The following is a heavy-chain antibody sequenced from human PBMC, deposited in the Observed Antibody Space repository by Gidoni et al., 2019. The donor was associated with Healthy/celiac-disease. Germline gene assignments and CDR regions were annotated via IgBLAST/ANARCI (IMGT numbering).Heavy chain of an antibody. CDR1: GFTFSSYS. CDR3: ARGGLYYYDSSGSTSDY. V-gene: IGHV3-21*01. CDR2: ISSISSYI. D-gene: IGHD3-22*01. J-gene: IGHJ4*02. Sequence: EVQLVESGGGLVKPGGSLRLSCAASGFTFSSYSMNWVRQAPGKGLEWVSSISSISSYIYYADSVKGRFTISRDNAKNSLYLQMNSLRAEDTAVYYCARGGLYYYDSSGSTSDYWGQGTLVTVSS.